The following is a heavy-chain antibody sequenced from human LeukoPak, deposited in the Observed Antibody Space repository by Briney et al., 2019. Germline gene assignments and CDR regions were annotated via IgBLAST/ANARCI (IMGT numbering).Heavy chain of an antibody. V-gene: IGHV3-23*01. CDR2: ISGSGGST. D-gene: IGHD1-7*01. CDR3: AKDSGWNSYYFDY. Sequence: SGGSLRLSCAASGFTFSSYAMSWVRQAPGKGLEWVSAISGSGGSTYYADSVKGRFTISRDNSKNTLYLQMNSLRAEDTAVYYCAKDSGWNSYYFDYWGQGTLVTVSS. CDR1: GFTFSSYA. J-gene: IGHJ4*02.